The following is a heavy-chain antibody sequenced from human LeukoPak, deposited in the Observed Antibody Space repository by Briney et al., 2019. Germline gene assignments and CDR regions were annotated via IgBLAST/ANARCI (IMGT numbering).Heavy chain of an antibody. D-gene: IGHD3-22*01. CDR3: AKRGVVIRVILVGFHKEAYYFDS. CDR1: RITLSNYG. V-gene: IGHV3-23*01. J-gene: IGHJ4*02. CDR2: ISDTGGRT. Sequence: GGSLRLSCAVSRITLSNYGMTWVRQAPGKGLEWVAGISDTGGRTNYADSVKGRFTISRDNPKNTLYLQLNSLRAEDTAVYFCAKRGVVIRVILVGFHKEAYYFDSWGQGALVTVSS.